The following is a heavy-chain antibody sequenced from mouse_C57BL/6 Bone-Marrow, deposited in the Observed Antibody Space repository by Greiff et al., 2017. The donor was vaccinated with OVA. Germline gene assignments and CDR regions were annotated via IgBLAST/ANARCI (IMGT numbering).Heavy chain of an antibody. CDR3: ARTPYGSSKGYYLDY. CDR1: GYTFTSYG. D-gene: IGHD1-1*01. V-gene: IGHV1-81*01. Sequence: VQLQQSGAELARPGASVKLSCKASGYTFTSYGLSWVKQRTGQGLAWIGEIYPRSGNTYYTEKFKGKATLTADKSSSTAYMELRSLTSEDSAVYFCARTPYGSSKGYYLDYWGQGTTRTVSS. J-gene: IGHJ2*01. CDR2: IYPRSGNT.